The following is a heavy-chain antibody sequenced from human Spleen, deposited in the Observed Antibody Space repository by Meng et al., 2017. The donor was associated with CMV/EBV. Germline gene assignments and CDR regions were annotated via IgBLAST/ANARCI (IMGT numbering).Heavy chain of an antibody. V-gene: IGHV4-34*01. D-gene: IGHD2-8*02. J-gene: IGHJ4*02. CDR1: GGSFSGYY. CDR2: INHSGST. Sequence: KLEQWGAGMLKPSEPLSLTRAVYGGSFSGYYWSWIRQTPGKGLEWIGEINHSGSTNYNPSLKSRVTISVDTSKNQFSLKLSSVTAADTAVYYCASHLSVGGYWGQGTLVTVSS. CDR3: ASHLSVGGY.